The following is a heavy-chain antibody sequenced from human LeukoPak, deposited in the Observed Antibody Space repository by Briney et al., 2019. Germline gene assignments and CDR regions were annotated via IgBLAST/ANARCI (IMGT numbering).Heavy chain of an antibody. CDR3: AKSARLRYFDWLLSYYYYGMDV. CDR1: GFTFSSYA. D-gene: IGHD3-9*01. V-gene: IGHV3-23*01. CDR2: ISGSGGIT. J-gene: IGHJ6*02. Sequence: PGGSLRLSCAASGFTFSSYAMSWVRQAPGKGLEWVSAISGSGGITYYADSVKGRFTISRDNSKNTLYLQMNSLRAEDTVVYYCAKSARLRYFDWLLSYYYYGMDVWGQGTTVTVSS.